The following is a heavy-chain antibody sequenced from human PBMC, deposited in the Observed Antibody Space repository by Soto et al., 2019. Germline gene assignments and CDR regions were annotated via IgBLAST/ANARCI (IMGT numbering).Heavy chain of an antibody. CDR3: ARGSAIYYDSSGYYLLSY. CDR2: ISAYNGNT. CDR1: GYTFTSYG. J-gene: IGHJ4*02. D-gene: IGHD3-22*01. V-gene: IGHV1-18*01. Sequence: ASVKVSCKASGYTFTSYGISWVRQAPGQGLEWMGWISAYNGNTNYAQKLQGRVTMTTDTSTSTAYMELRSLRSDDTAVYYCARGSAIYYDSSGYYLLSYWGQGTLVTSPQ.